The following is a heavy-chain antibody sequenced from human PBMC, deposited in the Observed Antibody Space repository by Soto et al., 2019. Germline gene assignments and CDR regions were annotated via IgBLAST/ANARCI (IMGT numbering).Heavy chain of an antibody. CDR3: AKGAYYYDSSGYYQPVYYFDY. CDR2: ISGSGGST. D-gene: IGHD3-22*01. J-gene: IGHJ4*02. CDR1: GFTFSSYA. V-gene: IGHV3-23*01. Sequence: GGSLRLSCAASGFTFSSYAMSWVRQAPGKGLEWVSAISGSGGSTYYADSVKGRFTISRDNSKNTLYLQMNSLRAEDTAVYYCAKGAYYYDSSGYYQPVYYFDYCGQRTLVTVSS.